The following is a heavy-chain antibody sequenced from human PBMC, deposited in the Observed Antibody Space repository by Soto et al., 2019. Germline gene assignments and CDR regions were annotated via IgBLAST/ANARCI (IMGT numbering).Heavy chain of an antibody. V-gene: IGHV3-30-3*01. CDR1: GFTFSSYA. Sequence: GGSLRLSCAASGFTFSSYAMHWVRQAPGKGLEWVAVISYDGSNKYYADSVKGRFTISRDNSKNTLYLQMNSLRAEDTAVYYCARDGGPLRFLEWRFDYWGQGTLVTVSS. CDR2: ISYDGSNK. CDR3: ARDGGPLRFLEWRFDY. J-gene: IGHJ4*02. D-gene: IGHD3-3*01.